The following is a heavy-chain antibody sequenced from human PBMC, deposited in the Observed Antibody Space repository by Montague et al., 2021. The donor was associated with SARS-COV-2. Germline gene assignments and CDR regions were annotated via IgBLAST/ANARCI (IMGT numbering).Heavy chain of an antibody. J-gene: IGHJ1*01. CDR3: ARGRGYISGWYEFFEH. V-gene: IGHV3-30*04. D-gene: IGHD6-19*01. CDR1: GFTFSSYA. Sequence: SLRLSCAASGFTFSSYAMHWVRQAPGKGLEWVAVISYDGSKKDYADSVKGRFTISRDNSKNTLYLQMNSLRVEDTAIYFCARGRGYISGWYEFFEHWGQGTLVTVSS. CDR2: ISYDGSKK.